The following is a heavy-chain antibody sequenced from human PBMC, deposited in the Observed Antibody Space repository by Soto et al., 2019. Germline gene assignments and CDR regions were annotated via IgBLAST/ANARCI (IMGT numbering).Heavy chain of an antibody. J-gene: IGHJ6*04. V-gene: IGHV1-3*01. Sequence: ASVEVSCKASGYTFTSYAMHWVRQSPGKRLEWMGWINAGNGNTKYSQKFQGRVTITRDTSASTAYMELSSLRSEDTAVYYCAIKREAACFYYYYGMNVWCTGPQVTVSS. D-gene: IGHD6-25*01. CDR2: INAGNGNT. CDR1: GYTFTSYA. CDR3: AIKREAACFYYYYGMNV.